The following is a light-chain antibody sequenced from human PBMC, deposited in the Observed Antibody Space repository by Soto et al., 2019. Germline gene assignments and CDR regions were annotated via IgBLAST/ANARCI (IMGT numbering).Light chain of an antibody. CDR2: WAS. CDR3: QQYCSSPCT. J-gene: IGKJ1*01. Sequence: DIVMTQSPDSLAVSLGERATINCRSSQSVLYSSSNKNYLAWYQQKPGQPPKLLIYWASTRESGVHDRFSGSGSGIDFTLTISSLQAEDVAVYYCQQYCSSPCTFGQGTKVEIK. V-gene: IGKV4-1*01. CDR1: QSVLYSSSNKNY.